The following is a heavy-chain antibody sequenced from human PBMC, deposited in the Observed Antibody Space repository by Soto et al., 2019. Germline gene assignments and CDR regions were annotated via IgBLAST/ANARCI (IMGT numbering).Heavy chain of an antibody. J-gene: IGHJ6*02. V-gene: IGHV3-30*18. Sequence: GGSLRLSCAASGFTFSYYGMHWVRQAPGKGLEWVAVISYDGSNKYYADSVKGRFTISRDNSKNTLYLQMNSLRAEDTAVYYCAKGDRRIVVVSFYYYGMDVWGQGTTVTVSS. D-gene: IGHD3-22*01. CDR2: ISYDGSNK. CDR1: GFTFSYYG. CDR3: AKGDRRIVVVSFYYYGMDV.